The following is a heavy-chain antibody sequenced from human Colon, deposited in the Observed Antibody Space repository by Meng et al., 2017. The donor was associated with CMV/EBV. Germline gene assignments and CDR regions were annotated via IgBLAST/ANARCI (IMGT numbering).Heavy chain of an antibody. J-gene: IGHJ4*02. CDR1: GDTFIDFG. CDR2: ISAYNGNT. V-gene: IGHV1-18*01. CDR3: ATELSRGGY. Sequence: QVQLVQPVTGVKKAGAAVKVSGKASGDTFIDFGISWVRQAPGQGLEWMGWISAYNGNTNYAPEFQGRVTLTTDTSTTTDTSTTTVYMELRSLRSDDTAIYYCATELSRGGYWGQGTLVTVSS.